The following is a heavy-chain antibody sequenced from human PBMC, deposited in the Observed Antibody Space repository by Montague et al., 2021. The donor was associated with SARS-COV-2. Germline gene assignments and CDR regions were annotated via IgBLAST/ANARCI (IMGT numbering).Heavy chain of an antibody. CDR3: ARVAGGYYHDSSAYFDY. D-gene: IGHD3-22*01. CDR2: INQSGST. Sequence: SETLSLTCAVEGGSSSGYYRSWIRQPPVKGPEWIGEINQSGSTNYNPSLKSRVTLSVDTSKKQFSLKLSSLTAADTAVYYCARVAGGYYHDSSAYFDYWGQGSLVTVSS. V-gene: IGHV4-34*01. CDR1: GGSSSGYY. J-gene: IGHJ4*02.